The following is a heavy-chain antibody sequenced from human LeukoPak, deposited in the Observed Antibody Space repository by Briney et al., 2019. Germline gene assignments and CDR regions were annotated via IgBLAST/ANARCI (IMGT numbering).Heavy chain of an antibody. CDR2: INHSGST. CDR1: GGSFSGYY. D-gene: IGHD3-10*01. J-gene: IGHJ4*02. Sequence: SETLSLTCAVYGGSFSGYYWSWIRQPPGKGLEWIGEINHSGSTNYNPSLKSRVTISVDTSKNQFSLKLSSVTAADTAVYYCARRNGSGSYCLDYWGQGTLVTVSS. V-gene: IGHV4-34*01. CDR3: ARRNGSGSYCLDY.